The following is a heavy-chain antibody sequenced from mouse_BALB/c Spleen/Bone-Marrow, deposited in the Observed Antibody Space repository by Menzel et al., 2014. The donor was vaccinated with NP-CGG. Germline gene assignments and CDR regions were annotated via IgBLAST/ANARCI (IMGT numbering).Heavy chain of an antibody. CDR2: IRNKAKGYTT. J-gene: IGHJ1*01. Sequence: DVQLVESGGGLVQPGGSLRLSCATSGFTFTDYYMSWVRQPPGKALEWLGFIRNKAKGYTTEYSASVKGRFTIPRDNSQSTLYLQMNTLRAEDSATYYCARDENVGIYWYFDVWGAGTTVTVSS. CDR1: GFTFTDYY. V-gene: IGHV7-3*02. CDR3: ARDENVGIYWYFDV. D-gene: IGHD4-1*01.